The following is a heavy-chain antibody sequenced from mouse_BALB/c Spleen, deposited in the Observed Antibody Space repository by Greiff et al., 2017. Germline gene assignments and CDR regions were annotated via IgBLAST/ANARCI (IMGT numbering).Heavy chain of an antibody. CDR2: INPSTGYT. V-gene: IGHV1-7*01. CDR3: ARDYEGFAY. J-gene: IGHJ3*01. CDR1: GYTFTSYW. D-gene: IGHD2-4*01. Sequence: QVHVKQSGAELAKPGASVKMSCKASGYTFTSYWMHWVKQRPGQGLEWIGYINPSTGYTEYNQKFKDKATLTADKSSSTAYMQLSSLTSEDTAVYYCARDYEGFAYWGQGTLVTVSA.